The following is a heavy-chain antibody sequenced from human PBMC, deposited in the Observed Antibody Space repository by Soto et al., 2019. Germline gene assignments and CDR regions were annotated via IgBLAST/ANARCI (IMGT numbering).Heavy chain of an antibody. J-gene: IGHJ6*02. CDR3: ARVKHYYYYGMDG. CDR2: IWYDGSNK. Sequence: GGSLRLSCAASGFTFSSYGMHWVRQAPGKGLEWVAVIWYDGSNKYYADSVKCRFTISRDNSKNTLYLQMNSLRAEDTAVYYWARVKHYYYYGMDGWGQGTTVNVSS. CDR1: GFTFSSYG. V-gene: IGHV3-33*01.